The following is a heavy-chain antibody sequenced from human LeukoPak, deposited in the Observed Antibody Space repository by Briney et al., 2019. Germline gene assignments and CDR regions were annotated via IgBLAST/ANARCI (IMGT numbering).Heavy chain of an antibody. Sequence: ASVKVSCKASGYTFTSYGISWVRQAPGQGLEWMGWISAYNGNTNYAQKLQGRVTMTTDTSTSTAYMELRSLRSDDTAVYYCAXXXXXYYDSSGYPYGMDVWGQGTTVTVSS. CDR3: AXXXXXYYDSSGYPYGMDV. J-gene: IGHJ6*02. V-gene: IGHV1-18*01. D-gene: IGHD3-22*01. CDR1: GYTFTSYG. CDR2: ISAYNGNT.